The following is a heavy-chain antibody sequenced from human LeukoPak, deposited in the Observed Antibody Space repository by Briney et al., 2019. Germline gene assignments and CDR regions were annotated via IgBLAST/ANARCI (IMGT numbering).Heavy chain of an antibody. CDR3: ARGGNYYDISFDP. D-gene: IGHD3-22*01. V-gene: IGHV1-2*02. J-gene: IGHJ5*02. Sequence: GASVKVSCKASGYTFSGHYMHWVRQAPGQGLEWMGWISPNGADTDYAQRFQGRVTMTRDTSISTAYMELRRLRSDDTAVYYCARGGNYYDISFDPWGQGTLVTVSS. CDR2: ISPNGADT. CDR1: GYTFSGHY.